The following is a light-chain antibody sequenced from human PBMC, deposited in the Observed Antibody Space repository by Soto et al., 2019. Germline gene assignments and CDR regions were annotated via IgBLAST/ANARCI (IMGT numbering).Light chain of an antibody. V-gene: IGKV3-20*01. CDR2: GAS. J-gene: IGKJ5*01. CDR1: QSVSSSY. CDR3: QQYGSSST. Sequence: SPAPGTLSLSPGARATLSCRASQSVSSSYLAWYQQKPGQAPRLLIYGASSRATGIPDRFSGSGSGTDFTLTISRLEPEDFAVYYCQQYGSSSTFGQGTRLEIK.